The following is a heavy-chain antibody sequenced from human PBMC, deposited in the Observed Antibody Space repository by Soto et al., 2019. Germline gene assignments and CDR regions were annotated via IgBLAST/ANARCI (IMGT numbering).Heavy chain of an antibody. J-gene: IGHJ4*02. Sequence: GESLKISCTGSGYSFTGYWIGWVRQMPGKGLEWMGITYPGDSDTRYSPSFQGRVTIPADTSTNSVYMELRSLRSDDTAVYFCASDNYGPLDYWGQGTLVTVSS. CDR3: ASDNYGPLDY. D-gene: IGHD3-10*01. CDR1: GYSFTGYW. V-gene: IGHV5-51*01. CDR2: TYPGDSDT.